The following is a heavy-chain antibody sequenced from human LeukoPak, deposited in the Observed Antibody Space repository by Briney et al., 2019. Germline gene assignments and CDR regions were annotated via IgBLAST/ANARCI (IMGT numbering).Heavy chain of an antibody. V-gene: IGHV3-53*01. CDR2: IYTGGST. Sequence: GGSLRLSCAASGFTVSSDYMSWVRQAPGKGLEWVSVIYTGGSTYYADSVKGRFTISRDNSKNTLCLQMNSLRAEDTAVYYCARYCSDISCYSFDVWGQGTTVTVSP. CDR3: ARYCSDISCYSFDV. D-gene: IGHD2-2*01. J-gene: IGHJ3*01. CDR1: GFTVSSDY.